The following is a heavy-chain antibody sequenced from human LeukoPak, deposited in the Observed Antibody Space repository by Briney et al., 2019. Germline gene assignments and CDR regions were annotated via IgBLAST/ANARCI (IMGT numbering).Heavy chain of an antibody. J-gene: IGHJ4*02. V-gene: IGHV5-51*01. CDR1: GYSFTSYW. D-gene: IGHD3-22*01. CDR3: ARRIVRYYDSSGYTHAYFDY. CDR2: IYPGDYDT. Sequence: GESLKISCKGSGYSFTSYWIGWVRQMPGKGLEWMGIIYPGDYDTRYSPSFQGQVTISADKSISTAYLQWSSLKASDTAMYYCARRIVRYYDSSGYTHAYFDYWGQGTLVTVSS.